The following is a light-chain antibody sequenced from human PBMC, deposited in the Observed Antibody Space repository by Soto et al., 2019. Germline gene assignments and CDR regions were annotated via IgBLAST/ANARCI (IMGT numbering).Light chain of an antibody. V-gene: IGKV3-15*01. J-gene: IGKJ5*01. Sequence: EIVMTQSPATLYVSPGERAILSCRASQSVSSNLAWYQQKTGQAPRLLIHGASTSATGIPARFSGSGSGTEFTLTISSLQSEDFAVYYGQQYNNWPPMITFGQGTRLEI. CDR3: QQYNNWPPMIT. CDR1: QSVSSN. CDR2: GAS.